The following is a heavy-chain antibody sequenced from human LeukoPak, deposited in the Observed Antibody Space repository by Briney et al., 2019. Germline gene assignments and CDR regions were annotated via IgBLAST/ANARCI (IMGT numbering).Heavy chain of an antibody. V-gene: IGHV7-4-1*02. CDR2: INPNTGNP. Sequence: ASVKVSCKASGYTFTNYALNWVRQAPGQGLEWMGWINPNTGNPTYAQGFTRRFVFSLDTSVSTAYLQISTLKAEDTAVYYCASIGAQSFDYWGQGSLVTVSS. CDR1: GYTFTNYA. D-gene: IGHD3-10*01. CDR3: ASIGAQSFDY. J-gene: IGHJ4*02.